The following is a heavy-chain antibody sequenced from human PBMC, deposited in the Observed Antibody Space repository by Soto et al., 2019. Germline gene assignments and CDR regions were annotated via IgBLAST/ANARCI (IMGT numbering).Heavy chain of an antibody. J-gene: IGHJ1*01. CDR2: ISYDGSNK. Sequence: QVQLVESGGGVVQPGRSLRLSCAASGFTFSSYAMHWVRQAPGKGLEGVAVISYDGSNKYYADSVKGRFTISRDNSKNTLYLPMNSLRAEDTAVYYCARLFTSKNMAIARAEYFQYWGQGTLVTVSS. V-gene: IGHV3-30-3*01. D-gene: IGHD5-12*01. CDR1: GFTFSSYA. CDR3: ARLFTSKNMAIARAEYFQY.